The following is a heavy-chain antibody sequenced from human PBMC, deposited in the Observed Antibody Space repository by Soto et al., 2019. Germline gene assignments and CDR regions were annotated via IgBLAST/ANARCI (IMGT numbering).Heavy chain of an antibody. D-gene: IGHD1-26*01. CDR1: GFTFSSYS. J-gene: IGHJ1*01. Sequence: EVQLVESGGGLVQPGGSLRLSCAASGFTFSSYSMNWVRQAPGKGLEWVSYISSSSSTIYYADSVKGRFTISRDNAKNSLFLQMNSLREEDTAVYYCARVAWSGSYSSWGQGTLVTVSS. CDR3: ARVAWSGSYSS. CDR2: ISSSSSTI. V-gene: IGHV3-48*02.